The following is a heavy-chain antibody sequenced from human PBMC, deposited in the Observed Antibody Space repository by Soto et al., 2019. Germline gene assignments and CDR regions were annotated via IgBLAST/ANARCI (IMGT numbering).Heavy chain of an antibody. CDR1: GGSISSYY. D-gene: IGHD3-9*01. V-gene: IGHV4-59*08. CDR3: ARHILTGYYPVTHFDY. CDR2: IYYSGST. J-gene: IGHJ4*02. Sequence: PSETLSLTCTVSGGSISSYYWSWIRQPPGKGLEWIGYIYYSGSTNYNPSLKSRVTISVDTSKNQFSLKLSSVTAADTAVYYCARHILTGYYPVTHFDYWGQGTLVTVSS.